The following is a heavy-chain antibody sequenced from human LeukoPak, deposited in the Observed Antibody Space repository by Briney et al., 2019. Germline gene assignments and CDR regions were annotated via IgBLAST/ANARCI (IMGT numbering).Heavy chain of an antibody. CDR1: GFTFSSYA. Sequence: GGSLRLSCAASGFTFSSYAMSWVRQAPGKGLELVSYISSSSSTIYYADSVKGRFTISRDNAKNSLYLQMNSLRAEDTAVYYCARLVGAPYWGQGTLVTVSS. CDR3: ARLVGAPY. D-gene: IGHD1-26*01. V-gene: IGHV3-48*01. J-gene: IGHJ4*02. CDR2: ISSSSSTI.